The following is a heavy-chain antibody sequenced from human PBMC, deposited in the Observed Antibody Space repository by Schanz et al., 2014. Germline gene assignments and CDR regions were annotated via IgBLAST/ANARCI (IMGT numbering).Heavy chain of an antibody. J-gene: IGHJ3*02. CDR3: AKGRFGELSAFDI. V-gene: IGHV3-23*04. CDR1: GFAFSSYG. D-gene: IGHD3-10*01. CDR2: FNDGGVNK. Sequence: EVQLVESGGGLIQPGGSLRLSCAASGFAFSSYGMNWLRQAPGKGLEWVSSFNDGGVNKYYADSVKGRFTISSDNSKSTLYLQMSSLRAEDTAVYYCAKGRFGELSAFDIWGQGTMVTVSS.